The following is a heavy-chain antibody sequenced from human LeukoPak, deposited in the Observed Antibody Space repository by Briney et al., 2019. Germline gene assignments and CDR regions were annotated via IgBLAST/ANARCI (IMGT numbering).Heavy chain of an antibody. V-gene: IGHV3-72*01. J-gene: IGHJ4*02. CDR3: TRSFDTRSFDY. CDR1: GFTFSDHY. D-gene: IGHD3-22*01. CDR2: IRKKVNSYTT. Sequence: GGSLRLSCAASGFTFSDHYMDWARQAPGKGLEWVGRIRKKVNSYTTEYAASVKGRFTVSRDDSKNSLYLQMNSLRTEDTAMYYCTRSFDTRSFDYWGQGTLVTVSS.